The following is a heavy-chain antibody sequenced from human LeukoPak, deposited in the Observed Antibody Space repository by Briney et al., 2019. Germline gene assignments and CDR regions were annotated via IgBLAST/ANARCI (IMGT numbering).Heavy chain of an antibody. V-gene: IGHV3-74*03. Sequence: GGSRRLSCAASGFTFSSYWMHWVRRAPGKGLMWVSRINSDGSSTKYADSVKGRFTISRGNAKNTLYLQMDSLRAEDTAVYHCARGLYESSGHTLGLWGQGTLVTVSS. CDR3: ARGLYESSGHTLGL. CDR1: GFTFSSYW. D-gene: IGHD3-22*01. J-gene: IGHJ4*02. CDR2: INSDGSST.